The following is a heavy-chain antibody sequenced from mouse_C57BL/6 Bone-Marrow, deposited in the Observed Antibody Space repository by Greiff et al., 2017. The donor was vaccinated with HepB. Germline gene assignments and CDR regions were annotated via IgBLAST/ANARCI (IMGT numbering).Heavy chain of an antibody. CDR1: GYTFTSYW. V-gene: IGHV1-69*01. CDR2: IDPSDSYT. J-gene: IGHJ2*01. Sequence: QVQLKQPGAELVMPGASVKLSCKASGYTFTSYWMHWVKQRPGQGLEWIGEIDPSDSYTNYNQKFKGKSTLTVDKSSSTAYMQLSSLTSEDSAVYYCARERVIYYYGSRGDYFDYWGQGTTLTVSS. CDR3: ARERVIYYYGSRGDYFDY. D-gene: IGHD1-1*01.